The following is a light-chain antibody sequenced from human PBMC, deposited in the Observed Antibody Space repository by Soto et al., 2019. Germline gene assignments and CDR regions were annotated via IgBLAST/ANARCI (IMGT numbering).Light chain of an antibody. V-gene: IGKV4-1*01. CDR1: QSVLYSSNNKNY. CDR2: WAS. Sequence: DIVMTQSPDSLAVSLGERATINCKSSQSVLYSSNNKNYLAWYQQKPGQPPKLLIHWASTRESGVPDRFSGSGYVTDFTLTISSLQAEDVAVYYCQQDYSTPFTFGPGTTVDIK. J-gene: IGKJ3*01. CDR3: QQDYSTPFT.